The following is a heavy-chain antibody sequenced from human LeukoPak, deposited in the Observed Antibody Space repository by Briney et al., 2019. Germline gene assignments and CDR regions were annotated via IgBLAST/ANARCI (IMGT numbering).Heavy chain of an antibody. V-gene: IGHV1-2*02. CDR1: GYTFTGYY. CDR2: INPNSGGT. CDR3: ARAPKAIFGGTFDF. J-gene: IGHJ4*02. Sequence: ASVKVSCKASGYTFTGYYMHWVRPAPGQGLEWMGWINPNSGGTNYAQKFQGRVTMTRDTSISTAYMELSRLRSDDTAVYYCARAPKAIFGGTFDFWGQGTLLTVS. D-gene: IGHD3-3*01.